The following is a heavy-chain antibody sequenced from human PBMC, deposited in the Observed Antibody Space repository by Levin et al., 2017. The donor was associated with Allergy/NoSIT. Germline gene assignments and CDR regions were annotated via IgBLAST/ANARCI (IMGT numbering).Heavy chain of an antibody. D-gene: IGHD6-13*01. Sequence: SQTLSLTCPISGYSISSGYNWGWIRQPPGKGLEWIGNIYHTGSAYYNPSLKSRVTLSVDRSNNQFSLNLSSVTAADAAVYFCAGQVAAVGSFDYWGQGTLVTVPS. V-gene: IGHV4-38-2*01. J-gene: IGHJ4*02. CDR2: IYHTGSA. CDR3: AGQVAAVGSFDY. CDR1: GYSISSGYN.